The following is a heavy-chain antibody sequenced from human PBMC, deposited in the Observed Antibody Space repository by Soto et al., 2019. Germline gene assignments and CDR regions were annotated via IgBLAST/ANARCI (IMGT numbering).Heavy chain of an antibody. V-gene: IGHV4-59*01. CDR1: GASMNDYY. CDR3: ARSGHIFAGVF. Sequence: SETVSLTCTVSGASMNDYYGSWTRQSPGKGLEHIGYLHYNGFAEYSPSLRSRVSISMDTSKNQFSLKLSSVTAADTAIYYCARSGHIFAGVFWGQGILVTVSS. CDR2: LHYNGFA. D-gene: IGHD3-16*01. J-gene: IGHJ4*02.